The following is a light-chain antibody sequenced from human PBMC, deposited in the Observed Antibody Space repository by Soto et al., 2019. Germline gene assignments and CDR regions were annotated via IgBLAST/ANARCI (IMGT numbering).Light chain of an antibody. Sequence: QSVLTQPASVSGSPEQSITISCTGTSSDVGSYNLVSWYQQYPGKAPKLIIYEGSERPSGVSNRFSGSKSGNTASLTISGLQAADEADYYCYSYAGRISSPYVFGTGTKVTVL. CDR2: EGS. CDR3: YSYAGRISSPYV. CDR1: SSDVGSYNL. J-gene: IGLJ1*01. V-gene: IGLV2-23*01.